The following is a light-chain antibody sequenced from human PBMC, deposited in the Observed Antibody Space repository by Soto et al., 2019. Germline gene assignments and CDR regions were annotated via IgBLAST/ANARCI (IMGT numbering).Light chain of an antibody. CDR3: QQSAAT. CDR1: QSISTY. J-gene: IGKJ4*01. V-gene: IGKV1-39*01. Sequence: DIQMTQSPSFLSASVGGRVTITCRASQSISTYLNWYQQKPGKAPKLLIYAASSLQSGVPSRFSGSGSGTDFTLTISSLQPEDFATYYCQQSAATFGGGTKVEIK. CDR2: AAS.